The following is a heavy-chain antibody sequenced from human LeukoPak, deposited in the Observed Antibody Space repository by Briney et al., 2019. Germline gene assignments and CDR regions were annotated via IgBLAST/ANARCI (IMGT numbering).Heavy chain of an antibody. D-gene: IGHD5-24*01. CDR1: GFTFSTYG. Sequence: GESLRLSCAASGFTFSTYGFNWVRQAPGKGLEWVSSISSSNSYTDYADSVKGRFTISRDNAKDSLYLQMNSLRAEDTAVYYCASNREAVWGQGTTVTVSS. V-gene: IGHV3-21*01. J-gene: IGHJ6*02. CDR3: ASNREAV. CDR2: ISSSNSYT.